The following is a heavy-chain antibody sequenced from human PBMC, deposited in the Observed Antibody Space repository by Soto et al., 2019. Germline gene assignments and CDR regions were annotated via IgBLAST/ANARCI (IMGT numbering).Heavy chain of an antibody. J-gene: IGHJ4*02. V-gene: IGHV3-48*04. CDR1: GFTFSSYS. CDR2: ISASSRTL. Sequence: GGSLRLSCGASGFTFSSYSMNWVRQAPGKGLEWISHISASSRTLFYADSVKGRFTISRDNAKNSLYLQMNSLRAEDTALYYCAKDNEGFFWGQGTLVTVSS. D-gene: IGHD2-8*01. CDR3: AKDNEGFF.